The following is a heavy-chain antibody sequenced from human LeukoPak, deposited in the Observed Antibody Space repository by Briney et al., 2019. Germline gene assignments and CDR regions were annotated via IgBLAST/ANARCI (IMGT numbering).Heavy chain of an antibody. D-gene: IGHD6-13*01. V-gene: IGHV4-59*01. CDR2: LYNTGDT. CDR3: ARLGSIPGRRVYYYYGMDV. J-gene: IGHJ6*02. CDR1: GGSITDYY. Sequence: PSETLSLTCSVSGGSITDYYWSWIRQPPGKGLQWIGYLYNTGDTKYNPSLKSRVTISADTSKTQFSLKLTSVTAADTAVYYCARLGSIPGRRVYYYYGMDVWGQGTTVTVSS.